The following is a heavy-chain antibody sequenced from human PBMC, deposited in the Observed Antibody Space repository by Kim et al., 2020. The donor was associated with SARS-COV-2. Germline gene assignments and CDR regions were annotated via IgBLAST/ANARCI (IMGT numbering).Heavy chain of an antibody. Sequence: GGSLRLSCAASGFTFSSYAMSWVRQAPGKGLEWVSVIYSGGSSTYYADSVKGRFTISRDNSKNTLYLQMNSLRAEDTAVYYCAKAPTGTTNTKYYFDYWGQGTLVTVSS. D-gene: IGHD1-1*01. CDR3: AKAPTGTTNTKYYFDY. CDR1: GFTFSSYA. CDR2: IYSGGSST. V-gene: IGHV3-23*03. J-gene: IGHJ4*02.